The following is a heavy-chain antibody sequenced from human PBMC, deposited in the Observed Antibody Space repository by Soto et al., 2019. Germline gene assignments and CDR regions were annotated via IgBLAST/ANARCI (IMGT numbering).Heavy chain of an antibody. V-gene: IGHV3-11*06. CDR1: GFTFSDYY. Sequence: PGGSLRLSCAASGFTFSDYYMSWIRQAPGKGLEWVSYISSSSSYTNYADSVKGRFTISRDNAKNSLYLQMNSLRAEDTAVYYCARELVDCSGGSCYNWFDPWGQGTLVTVSS. J-gene: IGHJ5*02. CDR3: ARELVDCSGGSCYNWFDP. D-gene: IGHD2-15*01. CDR2: ISSSSSYT.